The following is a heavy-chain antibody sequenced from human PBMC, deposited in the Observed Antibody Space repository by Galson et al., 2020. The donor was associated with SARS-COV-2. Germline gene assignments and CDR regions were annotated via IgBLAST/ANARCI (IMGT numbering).Heavy chain of an antibody. D-gene: IGHD1-26*01. J-gene: IGHJ4*02. CDR1: GFTFSSYA. V-gene: IGHV3-30*04. Sequence: GESLKIYCAASGFTFSSYAMHWVRHAPGQGLEWVAVISYDGSNKYYADSVKGRFTISRDNSKNTLYLQMNSLRAEDTAVYYCARPYSGSYLTYFDYWGQGTLVTVSS. CDR3: ARPYSGSYLTYFDY. CDR2: ISYDGSNK.